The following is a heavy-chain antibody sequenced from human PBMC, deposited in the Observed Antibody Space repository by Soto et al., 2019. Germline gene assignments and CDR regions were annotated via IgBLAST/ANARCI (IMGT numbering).Heavy chain of an antibody. V-gene: IGHV4-59*01. J-gene: IGHJ4*02. CDR2: IYYSGST. D-gene: IGHD5-12*01. CDR3: ARGRDGYTNY. Sequence: QVQLQESGPGLVKPSETLSLTCTVSGSSISSYYWSWIRQPPGKGLEWIGYIYYSGSTNYNPSLKSRVTMSVDTSKNQFSLELTSVTAADTAVYYCARGRDGYTNYWGQGTLVTVSS. CDR1: GSSISSYY.